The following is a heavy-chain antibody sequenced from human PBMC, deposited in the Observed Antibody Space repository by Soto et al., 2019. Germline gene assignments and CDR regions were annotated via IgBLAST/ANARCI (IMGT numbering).Heavy chain of an antibody. Sequence: GGSLRLSCAASGFTFSSYSMNWVRQAPGKGLEWVSSISSSSSYIYYADSVKGRFTISRDNAKNSLYLQMNSLRAEDTAVYYCARDRFSGSGSYAPDDAFDIWGQGTMVTVSS. CDR3: ARDRFSGSGSYAPDDAFDI. V-gene: IGHV3-21*01. D-gene: IGHD3-10*01. CDR2: ISSSSSYI. J-gene: IGHJ3*02. CDR1: GFTFSSYS.